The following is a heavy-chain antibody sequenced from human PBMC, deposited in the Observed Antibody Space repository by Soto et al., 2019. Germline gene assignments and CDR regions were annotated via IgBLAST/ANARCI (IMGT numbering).Heavy chain of an antibody. CDR2: ISSNGVGT. J-gene: IGHJ6*03. V-gene: IGHV3-64*01. CDR1: WFTPPGFA. CDR3: ARRARPDFYYMDV. Sequence: GGAPRLSRAAPWFTPPGFAMGWVRPAPGKGLEYVSGISSNGVGTYYANSVQGRFTISRDNSKNTVYLQMGSLRPEDMAVYYCARRARPDFYYMDVWGKGTTVTVSS. D-gene: IGHD6-6*01.